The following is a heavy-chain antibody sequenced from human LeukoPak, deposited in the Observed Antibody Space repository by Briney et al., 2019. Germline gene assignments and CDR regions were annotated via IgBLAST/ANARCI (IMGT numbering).Heavy chain of an antibody. V-gene: IGHV3-33*01. J-gene: IGHJ4*02. Sequence: GGSLRLSCAASGFTFSTYGMYWVRQAPGKGPEWVAVIWYDGSNKYYVDSVKGRFTISRDNSKNTLYLQMNSLRAEDTAVYYCARDRGALLGGYYFDYWGQGTLVTVSS. D-gene: IGHD3-16*01. CDR1: GFTFSTYG. CDR3: ARDRGALLGGYYFDY. CDR2: IWYDGSNK.